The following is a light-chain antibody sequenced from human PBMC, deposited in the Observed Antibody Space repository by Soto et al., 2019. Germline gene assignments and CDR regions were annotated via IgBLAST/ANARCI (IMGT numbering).Light chain of an antibody. Sequence: IVLTQSPGTLSLSPGERATLSCWASQSVSSNYLAWYQQKPGQAPRLLIYGASSSATGIPDRFSGTGSGTDFTLTISRLEPEDFAVYYCQHYGSSPLGTFGQVTKLEI. V-gene: IGKV3-20*01. CDR3: QHYGSSPLGT. CDR2: GAS. J-gene: IGKJ1*01. CDR1: QSVSSNY.